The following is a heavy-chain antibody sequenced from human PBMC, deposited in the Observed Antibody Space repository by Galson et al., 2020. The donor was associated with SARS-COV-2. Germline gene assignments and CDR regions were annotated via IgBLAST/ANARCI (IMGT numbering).Heavy chain of an antibody. V-gene: IGHV3-30*04. CDR1: GFTFDSYA. CDR3: ARTSGSALDY. CDR2: TSYGGDRK. J-gene: IGHJ4*02. Sequence: GESLKISCVASGFTFDSYAMHWVRQAPGKGLEWVAITSYGGDRKFYAGSVQGRFTISRDDSQNTLYLDMTGLRTDDSATYYCARTSGSALDYWGQGTQVTVSS. D-gene: IGHD6-6*01.